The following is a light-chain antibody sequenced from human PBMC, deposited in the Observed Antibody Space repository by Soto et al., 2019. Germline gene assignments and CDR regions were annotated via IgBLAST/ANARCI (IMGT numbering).Light chain of an antibody. V-gene: IGLV2-23*03. CDR3: CSYAGSSTFDV. CDR1: SSDFGSYNL. J-gene: IGLJ1*01. Sequence: QSSLTQPASGSGSPGQSITIPRTGNSSDFGSYNLVSWYQQHPGKAPKLMIYEGSKRPSGVSNRFSGSKSGNTASLTISGLQAEDEADYYCCSYAGSSTFDVFGTGTKVTVL. CDR2: EGS.